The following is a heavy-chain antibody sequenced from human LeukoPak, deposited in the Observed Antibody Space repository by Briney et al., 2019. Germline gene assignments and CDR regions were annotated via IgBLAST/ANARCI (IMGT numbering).Heavy chain of an antibody. D-gene: IGHD1-14*01. CDR1: GFTFSSYG. J-gene: IGHJ6*02. CDR3: AKVTGPYYYYGMDV. CDR2: ISYDGSNK. Sequence: GRSLRLSCAASGFTFSSYGMHWVRQAPGKGLEWVAVISYDGSNKYYADSVKGRFTISRDNSKNTLYLQMNSLRAEDTAVYYCAKVTGPYYYYGMDVWGQGTTVTVSS. V-gene: IGHV3-30*18.